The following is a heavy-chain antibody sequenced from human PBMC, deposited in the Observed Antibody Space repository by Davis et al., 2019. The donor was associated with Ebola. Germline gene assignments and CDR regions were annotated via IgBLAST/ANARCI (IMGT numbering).Heavy chain of an antibody. CDR1: GSTFSSYA. J-gene: IGHJ4*02. V-gene: IGHV3-23*01. CDR3: ARGGTAMATPWY. Sequence: PGGSLRLSCAASGSTFSSYAMSWVRQAPGKGLEWVSAISGSGGSTYYADSVKGRFTISRDNAKNSLYLQMNSLRAEDTAVYYCARGGTAMATPWYWGQGTLVTVSS. CDR2: ISGSGGST. D-gene: IGHD5-18*01.